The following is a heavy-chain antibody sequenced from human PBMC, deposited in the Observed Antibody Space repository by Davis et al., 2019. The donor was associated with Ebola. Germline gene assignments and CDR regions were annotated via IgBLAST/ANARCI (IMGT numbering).Heavy chain of an antibody. J-gene: IGHJ1*01. CDR3: ARDSSGWTEYFQH. CDR1: GFTFSSYA. CDR2: ISGSGGST. Sequence: GESLKISCAASGFTFSSYAMSWVRQAPGKGLEWVSAISGSGGSTYYADSVKGRFTISRDNSKNTLYLQMNSLRAEDTAVYYRARDSSGWTEYFQHWGQGTLVTVSS. D-gene: IGHD6-19*01. V-gene: IGHV3-23*01.